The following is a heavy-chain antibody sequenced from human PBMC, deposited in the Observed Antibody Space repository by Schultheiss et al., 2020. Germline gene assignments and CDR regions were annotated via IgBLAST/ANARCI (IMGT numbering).Heavy chain of an antibody. CDR3: ARDSGGSYPYYGMDV. CDR2: IYHSGST. D-gene: IGHD1-26*01. J-gene: IGHJ6*02. V-gene: IGHV4-4*02. Sequence: SETLSLTCTVSGGSISSSNWWSWVRQPPGKGLEWIGEIYHSGSTYYNPSLKSRVTISVDTSKNQFSLKLSSVTAADTAVYYCARDSGGSYPYYGMDVWGQGTTVTVSS. CDR1: GGSISSSNW.